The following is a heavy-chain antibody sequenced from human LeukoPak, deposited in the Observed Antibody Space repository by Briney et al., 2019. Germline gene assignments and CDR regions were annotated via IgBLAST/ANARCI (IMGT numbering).Heavy chain of an antibody. J-gene: IGHJ4*02. CDR3: ARNLYDSGGYYLGLDY. Sequence: GGSLRLSCAASGFTFSDSHINWVRQAPGKGLEWVSYISSRSTTIYYGDSVKGRFTISRDNARNSLYLQMNSLRAEDTAVYYCARNLYDSGGYYLGLDYWGQGTLVTVSS. D-gene: IGHD3-22*01. CDR2: ISSRSTTI. V-gene: IGHV3-48*01. CDR1: GFTFSDSH.